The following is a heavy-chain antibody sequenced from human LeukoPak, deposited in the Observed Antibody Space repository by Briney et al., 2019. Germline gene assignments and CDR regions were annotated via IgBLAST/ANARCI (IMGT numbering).Heavy chain of an antibody. V-gene: IGHV3-9*01. CDR2: ISWNSGSI. CDR3: AKDGDSSGWYVFDY. D-gene: IGHD6-19*01. CDR1: GFTFDDYA. J-gene: IGHJ4*02. Sequence: GGSLRLSCAASGFTFDDYAMHWVRQAPGKGLEWVSGISWNSGSIGYADSVKGRFTISRDNAKNSLYLQMSSLRAEDTALYYCAKDGDSSGWYVFDYWGQGTLVTVSS.